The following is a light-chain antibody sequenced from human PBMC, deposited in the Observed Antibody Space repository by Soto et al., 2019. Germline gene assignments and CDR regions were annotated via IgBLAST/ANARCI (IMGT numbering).Light chain of an antibody. J-gene: IGKJ5*01. V-gene: IGKV2-28*01. Sequence: DIVITQSPLSLPFTPLDPSSISCGSSQSLLHSNGYNYLDWYLQKPGQSPQLLIYLGSNRASGVPDRFSGSGSGTDFTLEISRVETDDVGIYYCMQSTQLPPTFGQGTRLEI. CDR2: LGS. CDR3: MQSTQLPPT. CDR1: QSLLHSNGYNY.